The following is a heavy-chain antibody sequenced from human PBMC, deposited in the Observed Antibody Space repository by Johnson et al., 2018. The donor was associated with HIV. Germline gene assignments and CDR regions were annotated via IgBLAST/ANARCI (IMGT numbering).Heavy chain of an antibody. D-gene: IGHD6-19*01. V-gene: IGHV3-33*06. CDR2: IWYDGTNK. CDR3: AKIGQWRERLDAFDV. CDR1: GFTFSSYG. J-gene: IGHJ3*01. Sequence: QVQLVESGGGVVQPGRSLRLSCAASGFTFSSYGMHWVRQAPGKGLEWVAVIWYDGTNKYYADSMRGRFTISRDNSKNTLYLQMSSLSPEDTAVYYGAKIGQWRERLDAFDVWGQGTMVTVSS.